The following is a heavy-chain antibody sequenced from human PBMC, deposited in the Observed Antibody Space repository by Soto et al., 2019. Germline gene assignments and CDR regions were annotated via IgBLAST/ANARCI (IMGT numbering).Heavy chain of an antibody. CDR3: ARGGVRGSYYFDY. CDR1: GFTLTSYS. J-gene: IGHJ4*02. V-gene: IGHV3-48*01. Sequence: GGSLRLSCAASGFTLTSYSMNWVRQAPGKGLEWLSYISSTSNTIYYADSVKGRFTISRDIAKNSLYLQMNSLRAEDTAVYYCARGGVRGSYYFDYWGQGTLVTVSS. CDR2: ISSTSNTI. D-gene: IGHD3-10*01.